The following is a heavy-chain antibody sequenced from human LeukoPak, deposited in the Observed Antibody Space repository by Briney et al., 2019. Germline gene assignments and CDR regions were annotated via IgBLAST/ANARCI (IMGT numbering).Heavy chain of an antibody. Sequence: PSETLSLTCAVYGGSFSGYYWSWIRQPPGKGLEWIGEINHSGSTNYNPSLKSRVTMSVDTSNNQFSLKLSSVTAAETDVYYCERTVNLSSNLDYWGQGTLVTVSS. J-gene: IGHJ4*02. CDR3: ERTVNLSSNLDY. D-gene: IGHD2-2*01. CDR2: INHSGST. CDR1: GGSFSGYY. V-gene: IGHV4-34*01.